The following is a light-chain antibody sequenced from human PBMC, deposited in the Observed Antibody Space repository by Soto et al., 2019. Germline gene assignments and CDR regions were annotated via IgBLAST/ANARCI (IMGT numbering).Light chain of an antibody. Sequence: EIVLTQSPGTLSLSPGERATLSCRASQSVTSYYLAWYQQNPGQAPRLLIYGASRRATDIPDRFSGSGSGTDFTLTISRLEPEDFAVYYCQLYGSSSYTFGQGTKLEIK. CDR1: QSVTSYY. J-gene: IGKJ2*01. CDR3: QLYGSSSYT. V-gene: IGKV3-20*01. CDR2: GAS.